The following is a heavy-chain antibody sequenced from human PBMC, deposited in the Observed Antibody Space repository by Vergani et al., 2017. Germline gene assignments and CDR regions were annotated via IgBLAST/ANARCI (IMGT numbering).Heavy chain of an antibody. Sequence: EVHLLESGGGLVQSGGSLRLSCAASGFTFSNSAVSWVRQAPGRGLAWVSSISGPGLSTYYADSVKGRFSISRDNSKNTVFLQMHSLRAEDTAIYYCVKEKIDLGSYFFDSWGHGNLGTVSS. CDR2: ISGPGLST. CDR1: GFTFSNSA. CDR3: VKEKIDLGSYFFDS. V-gene: IGHV3-23*01. J-gene: IGHJ4*01. D-gene: IGHD2/OR15-2a*01.